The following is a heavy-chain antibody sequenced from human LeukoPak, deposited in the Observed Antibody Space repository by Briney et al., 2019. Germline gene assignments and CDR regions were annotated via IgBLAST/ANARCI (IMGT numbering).Heavy chain of an antibody. J-gene: IGHJ6*02. CDR2: IYYSGST. Sequence: SETLSLTCTVSGGSISSYYWSWIRQPPGKGLEWIGYIYYSGSTNYNPSLKSRVTISVDTSKNQFSLKLSSVTAADTAVYYCAREVVVTADYYGMDVWGQGTTVTVSS. CDR1: GGSISSYY. CDR3: AREVVVTADYYGMDV. V-gene: IGHV4-59*01. D-gene: IGHD2-21*02.